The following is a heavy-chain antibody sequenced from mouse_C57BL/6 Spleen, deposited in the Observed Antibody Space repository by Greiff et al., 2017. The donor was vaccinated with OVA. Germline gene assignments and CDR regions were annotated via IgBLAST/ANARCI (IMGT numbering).Heavy chain of an antibody. CDR3: ARNGYDGVDYYAMDY. CDR2: IYPGDGDT. CDR1: GYAFSSSW. D-gene: IGHD2-2*01. V-gene: IGHV1-82*01. J-gene: IGHJ4*01. Sequence: VQLQQSGPELVKPGASVKISCKASGYAFSSSWMNWVKQRPGKGLEWIGRIYPGDGDTNYNGKFKGKATLTADKSSSTAYMQLSSLTSEDSAVYYCARNGYDGVDYYAMDYWGQGTSVTVSS.